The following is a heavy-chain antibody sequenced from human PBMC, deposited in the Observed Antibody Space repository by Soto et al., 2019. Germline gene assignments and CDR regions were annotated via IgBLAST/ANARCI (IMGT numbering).Heavy chain of an antibody. V-gene: IGHV3-7*03. Sequence: GSLRLSCAASGFKFSDYWMSWVRQAPGKGLEWVGNIKHDTSEAHYADSVKGRFTITRDNIKNFLFLQMNGLRSDDTASYYCARDGLLFSGPYRPSRFDYWGLGTLVTVYS. CDR1: GFKFSDYW. CDR3: ARDGLLFSGPYRPSRFDY. J-gene: IGHJ4*02. D-gene: IGHD3-16*02. CDR2: IKHDTSEA.